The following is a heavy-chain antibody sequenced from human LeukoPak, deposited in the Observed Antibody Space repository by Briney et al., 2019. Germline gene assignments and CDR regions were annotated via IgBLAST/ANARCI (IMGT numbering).Heavy chain of an antibody. D-gene: IGHD5-18*01. CDR1: GGSISSYY. CDR3: ASTGYSYGPSWCFDL. J-gene: IGHJ2*01. Sequence: SETLSLTCTVSGGSISSYYWSWIRQPAGKGLEWIGRIYTSGSTNYNPSLKSRVTMSVDTSKNQFSLKLSSVTAADTAVYYCASTGYSYGPSWCFDLWGRGTLVTVSS. CDR2: IYTSGST. V-gene: IGHV4-4*07.